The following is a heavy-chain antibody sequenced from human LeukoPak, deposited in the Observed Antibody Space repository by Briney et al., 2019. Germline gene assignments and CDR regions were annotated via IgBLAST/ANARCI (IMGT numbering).Heavy chain of an antibody. D-gene: IGHD3-10*01. CDR1: GLSFSSYS. CDR2: ISSSSSTI. J-gene: IGHJ5*02. Sequence: GGSLRLSCAASGLSFSSYSMNWVRQVPGKGLEWVSYISSSSSTIYYADSVKGRFTISRDNAKNSLYLQMNSLRAEDTAVYYCARASGGFDPWGQGTLVTVSS. V-gene: IGHV3-48*01. CDR3: ARASGGFDP.